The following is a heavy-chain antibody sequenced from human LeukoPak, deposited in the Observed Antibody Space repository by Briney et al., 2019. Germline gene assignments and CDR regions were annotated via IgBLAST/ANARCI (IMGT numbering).Heavy chain of an antibody. CDR1: GYTFTGHF. Sequence: ASVKVSCKASGYTFTGHFMNWVRQAREQGLKWMGWIKTKSGATAYAQKFQGRVTMTRDTASNTAYLELSSLTSDDTAVYYCARVREWEEISGAIPDYFDYWGQGTLITVSS. D-gene: IGHD3-3*01. CDR3: ARVREWEEISGAIPDYFDY. CDR2: IKTKSGAT. V-gene: IGHV1-2*02. J-gene: IGHJ4*02.